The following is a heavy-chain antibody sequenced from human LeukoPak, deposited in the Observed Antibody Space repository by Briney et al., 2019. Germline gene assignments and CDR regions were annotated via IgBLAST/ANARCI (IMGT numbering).Heavy chain of an antibody. CDR1: GFTFSSYG. Sequence: GGSLRLSCAASGFTFSSYGMHWVRQAPGKGLEWVAVISYDGSNKYYADSVKGRFTISRDNSKNTLYLQMNSLRAEDTAVYYCAKDTKYYYGSGSQGYYYGMDVWGQGTTVTVSS. CDR3: AKDTKYYYGSGSQGYYYGMDV. J-gene: IGHJ6*02. CDR2: ISYDGSNK. V-gene: IGHV3-30*18. D-gene: IGHD3-10*01.